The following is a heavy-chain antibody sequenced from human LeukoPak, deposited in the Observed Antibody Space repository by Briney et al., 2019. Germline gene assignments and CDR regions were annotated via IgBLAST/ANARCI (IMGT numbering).Heavy chain of an antibody. CDR3: ARGSTYRQWLPQEIDY. Sequence: GGSLRLSCAASGFTFSSYSMNWVRQAPGKGLEWVSYISSSSSTIYYADSVKGRFTISRDNAKNSLYLQMNSLRAEDTAVYYCARGSTYRQWLPQEIDYWGQGTLVTVSS. CDR1: GFTFSSYS. D-gene: IGHD6-19*01. J-gene: IGHJ4*02. V-gene: IGHV3-48*04. CDR2: ISSSSSTI.